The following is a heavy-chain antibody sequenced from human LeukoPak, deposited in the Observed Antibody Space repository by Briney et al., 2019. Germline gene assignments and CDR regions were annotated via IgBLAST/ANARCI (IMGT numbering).Heavy chain of an antibody. J-gene: IGHJ4*02. V-gene: IGHV3-20*04. Sequence: GGSLRLSCAASGFTFDDYSMSWVRQAPGKGLEWVSGINWNGGSTGYADSVKGRFTISRDNAKNSLYLQMNSLRAEDTALYYCARESGWFGELYFDYWGQGTLVTVSS. CDR1: GFTFDDYS. CDR3: ARESGWFGELYFDY. D-gene: IGHD3-10*01. CDR2: INWNGGST.